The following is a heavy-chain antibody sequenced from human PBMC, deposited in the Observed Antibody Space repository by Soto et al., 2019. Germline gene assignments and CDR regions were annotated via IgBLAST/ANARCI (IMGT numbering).Heavy chain of an antibody. Sequence: GGSLRLSCAASGFTFSDYYMSWIRQAPGKGLEWVSYISSSGSTIYYADSVKGRFTISRDNAKNSLYLQMNSLRAEDTAVYYCARDPGYCSSTSCYTYYYYGMDVWGQGTTVTVSS. CDR2: ISSSGSTI. J-gene: IGHJ6*02. CDR1: GFTFSDYY. V-gene: IGHV3-11*01. CDR3: ARDPGYCSSTSCYTYYYYGMDV. D-gene: IGHD2-2*02.